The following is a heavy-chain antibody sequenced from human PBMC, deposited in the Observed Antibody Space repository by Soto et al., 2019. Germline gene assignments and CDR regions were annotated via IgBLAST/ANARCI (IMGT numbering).Heavy chain of an antibody. V-gene: IGHV3-11*01. Sequence: PGGSLRLSCAASGFTFSDYYMSWIRRAPGKGLEWVSYISSSGSTIYYADSVKGRFTISRDNAKNSLYLQMNSLRAEDTAVYYCARTDSSSWYYAIWGQGTLVTVSS. D-gene: IGHD6-13*01. CDR2: ISSSGSTI. CDR3: ARTDSSSWYYAI. CDR1: GFTFSDYY. J-gene: IGHJ4*02.